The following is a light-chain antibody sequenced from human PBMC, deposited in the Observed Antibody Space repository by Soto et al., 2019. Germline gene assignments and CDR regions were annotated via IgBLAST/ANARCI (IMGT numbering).Light chain of an antibody. V-gene: IGLV1-44*01. CDR2: TAG. CDR3: GTWDNSLSAGV. CDR1: SSNIGSNT. J-gene: IGLJ3*02. Sequence: QPVLTQPLSASASPGQRVTISCSGGSSNIGSNTVAWYQHLPGTAPPRLIFTAGQRPSGVPGRFSGSKSGTSATLTITGLQTGDEAEYYCGTWDNSLSAGVFGGGTKLTVL.